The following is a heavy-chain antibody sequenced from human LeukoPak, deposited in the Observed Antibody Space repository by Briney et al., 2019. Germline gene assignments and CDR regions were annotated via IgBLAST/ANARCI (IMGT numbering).Heavy chain of an antibody. CDR3: ARGYTLSTTAAGTYSQH. CDR1: GSTFIGYY. D-gene: IGHD6-13*01. Sequence: ASVKVSCKASGSTFIGYYMHWVRQAPGQGLEWMGWINPNSGGTNYAQKFQGRVTMTRDTSISTAYMELSRLRSDDTAVYYCARGYTLSTTAAGTYSQHWGQGTLVTVSS. CDR2: INPNSGGT. V-gene: IGHV1-2*02. J-gene: IGHJ1*01.